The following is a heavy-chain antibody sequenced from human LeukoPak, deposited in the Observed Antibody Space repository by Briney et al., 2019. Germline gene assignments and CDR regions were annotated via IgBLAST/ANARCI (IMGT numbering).Heavy chain of an antibody. CDR2: INHSGST. CDR3: ACEYYYYGSGSYYVPFQADAFDI. CDR1: GGSFSGYY. J-gene: IGHJ3*02. V-gene: IGHV4-34*01. D-gene: IGHD3-10*01. Sequence: SETLSLTCAVYGGSFSGYYWSWIRQPPGKGLEWIGEINHSGSTNYNPSLKSRVTISVDTSKNQFSLKLSSVTAADTAVYYCACEYYYYGSGSYYVPFQADAFDIWGQGTMVTVSS.